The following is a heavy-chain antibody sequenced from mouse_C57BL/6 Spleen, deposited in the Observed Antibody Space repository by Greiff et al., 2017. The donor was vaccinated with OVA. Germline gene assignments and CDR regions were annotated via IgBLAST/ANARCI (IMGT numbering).Heavy chain of an antibody. CDR1: GYTFTSYW. CDR3: ARSENRGFAY. V-gene: IGHV1-69*01. Sequence: QVQLQQPGAELVMPGASVKLSCKASGYTFTSYWMHWVKQRPGQGLEWIGEIDPSDSYTNYNQKFKGKSTLTVDKSSSTAYMQLSSLTSEDSAVYYCARSENRGFAYWGQGALVTVAA. CDR2: IDPSDSYT. J-gene: IGHJ3*01.